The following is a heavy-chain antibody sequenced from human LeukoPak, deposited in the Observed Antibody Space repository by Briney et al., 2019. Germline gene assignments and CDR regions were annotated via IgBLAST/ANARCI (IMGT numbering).Heavy chain of an antibody. CDR2: IIPIFGTA. J-gene: IGHJ4*02. D-gene: IGHD6-19*01. CDR1: GGTFSSYA. Sequence: ASVKVSCKASGGTFSSYAISWVRQAPGQGLEWMGGIIPIFGTANYAQKFQGRVTITADKSTSTAYMELSSLRSEDTAVYYCARCYYGDRGWYEDYWGQGTLVTVSS. V-gene: IGHV1-69*06. CDR3: ARCYYGDRGWYEDY.